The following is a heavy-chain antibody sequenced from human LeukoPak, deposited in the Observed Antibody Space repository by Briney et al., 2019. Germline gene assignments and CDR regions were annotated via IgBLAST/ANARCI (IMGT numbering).Heavy chain of an antibody. V-gene: IGHV4-34*01. CDR3: ARGGFYCGDDCYVDY. CDR1: GGSLSYYY. CDR2: INRSGST. J-gene: IGHJ4*02. Sequence: SETLSLTCAVYGGSLSYYYWSWIRQSPEKGLEWIGEINRSGSTNYNPSLKGRVSISVDTSKNQFSLKLSSVTAADTAVYYCARGGFYCGDDCYVDYWGQGTLVTVSS. D-gene: IGHD2-21*02.